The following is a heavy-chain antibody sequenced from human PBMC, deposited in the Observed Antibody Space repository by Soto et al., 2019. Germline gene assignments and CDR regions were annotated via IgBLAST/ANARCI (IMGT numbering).Heavy chain of an antibody. V-gene: IGHV3-73*01. D-gene: IGHD1-7*01. CDR1: GITFSGSA. J-gene: IGHJ5*02. Sequence: GGSLRLSCAASGITFSGSAMHWVRQASGKGLDWVGHIRDTANNYATAYAASVEGRFTISRDDSKNTAYLQMYSLKTEDTAVYYCTTPNWNYGGWFDPWGQGTLVTVSS. CDR3: TTPNWNYGGWFDP. CDR2: IRDTANNYAT.